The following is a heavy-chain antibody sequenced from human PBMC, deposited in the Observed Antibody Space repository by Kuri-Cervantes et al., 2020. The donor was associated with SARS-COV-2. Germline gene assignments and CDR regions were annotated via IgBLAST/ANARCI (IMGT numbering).Heavy chain of an antibody. Sequence: ASVKVSCKASGYTFTGYYMNWVRQAPGQGLEWMGWNNPNSSGTNYSQKFQGWVTMTRDTYISTVYMELSRLRSDDTAVYYCSRSTPFRRIVVSSQGGPFDFWGQGTMVTVSS. D-gene: IGHD1-26*01. J-gene: IGHJ3*01. CDR1: GYTFTGYY. CDR2: NNPNSSGT. CDR3: SRSTPFRRIVVSSQGGPFDF. V-gene: IGHV1-2*04.